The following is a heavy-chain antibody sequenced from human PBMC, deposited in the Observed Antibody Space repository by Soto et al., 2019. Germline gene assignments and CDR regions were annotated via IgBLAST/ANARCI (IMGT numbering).Heavy chain of an antibody. V-gene: IGHV3-73*01. CDR3: ARGQGAAIGDFYYHDMDV. J-gene: IGHJ6*02. Sequence: PGGSLRLSCAASGFIFSGSAIHWVRQSPGKGLEWVCRIRSRANNTATSSPASVKGRFTFSRDDSKNTAYLQMNTLKAEDTAVYYCARGQGAAIGDFYYHDMDVWGQGTTVTVSS. CDR2: IRSRANNTAT. CDR1: GFIFSGSA. D-gene: IGHD2-2*02.